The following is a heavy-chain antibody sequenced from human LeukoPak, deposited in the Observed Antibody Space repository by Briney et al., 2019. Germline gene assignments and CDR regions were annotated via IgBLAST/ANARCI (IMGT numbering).Heavy chain of an antibody. J-gene: IGHJ4*02. D-gene: IGHD3-22*01. CDR1: GGSISSSSYY. Sequence: PSETLSLTCTVSGGSISSSSYYWGWIRQPPGKGLEWIGSIYYSGSTYYNPSLKSRVTISVDTSKNQFSLKLSSVTAADTAVYYCARHDSVYYDSSAALSYYFDYWGQGTLVTVSS. CDR3: ARHDSVYYDSSAALSYYFDY. CDR2: IYYSGST. V-gene: IGHV4-39*01.